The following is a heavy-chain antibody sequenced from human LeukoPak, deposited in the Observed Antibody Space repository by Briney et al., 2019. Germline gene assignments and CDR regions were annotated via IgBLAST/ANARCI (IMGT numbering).Heavy chain of an antibody. CDR3: AKDIAAAGTVDP. V-gene: IGHV3-64*01. J-gene: IGHJ5*02. CDR1: GFTFSSYA. D-gene: IGHD6-13*01. Sequence: GGSLRLSCAASGFTFSSYAMHWVRQAPGKGLEYVSAISSNGGSTYYANSVKGRFTISRDNSKNTLYLQMGSLRAEDMAVYYCAKDIAAAGTVDPWGQGTLVTVSS. CDR2: ISSNGGST.